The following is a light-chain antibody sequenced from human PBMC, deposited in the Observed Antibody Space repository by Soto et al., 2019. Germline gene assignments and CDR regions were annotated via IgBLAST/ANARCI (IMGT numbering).Light chain of an antibody. CDR2: KAS. CDR3: QQYNSYPYS. Sequence: DIQMTQFPSTLSASVGDRVNITCRASQRINIWLAWYQQKPGKAPNLLIYKASNLQRGVTSRFSGSGSGTEFTLTISSLQPDDFSTYYFQQYNSYPYSFGQGTKLEIK. V-gene: IGKV1-5*03. J-gene: IGKJ2*03. CDR1: QRINIW.